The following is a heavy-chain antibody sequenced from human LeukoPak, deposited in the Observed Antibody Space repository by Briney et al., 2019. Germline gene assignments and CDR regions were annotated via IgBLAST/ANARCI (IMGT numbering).Heavy chain of an antibody. D-gene: IGHD6-19*01. CDR3: ARNIAVAGRGDYMDV. J-gene: IGHJ6*03. V-gene: IGHV4-39*01. Sequence: SETLSLTCTVSGASISGSGYYWGWIRQPPGKGLEWIGNIYDSGSTYYNPSLKSRVTISVDTSKNQFSLKLSSVTAADTAVYYCARNIAVAGRGDYMDVWGKGTTVTISS. CDR1: GASISGSGYY. CDR2: IYDSGST.